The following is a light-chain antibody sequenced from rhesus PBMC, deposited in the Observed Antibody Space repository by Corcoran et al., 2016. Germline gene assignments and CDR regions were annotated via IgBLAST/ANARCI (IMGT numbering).Light chain of an antibody. V-gene: IGKV1S9*01. CDR1: QSLSNY. J-gene: IGKJ4*01. Sequence: DIQMTQSPSSLSASVGDRVTITCQASQSLSNYLNWYQQKPGKIPKLLIYRAASLQSGIPSRFSGSGSRTDFTLTISSLQPEDFATYYCQQGYSYPLTFGGGTKVELK. CDR2: RAA. CDR3: QQGYSYPLT.